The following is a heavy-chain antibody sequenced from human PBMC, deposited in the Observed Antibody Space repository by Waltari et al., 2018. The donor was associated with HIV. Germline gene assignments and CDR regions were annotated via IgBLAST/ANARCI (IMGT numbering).Heavy chain of an antibody. CDR2: IHPGDADT. D-gene: IGHD6-19*01. CDR1: GYNFTTYW. V-gene: IGHV5-51*01. Sequence: EVQLVQSGAEVKKPGESPKISCKSSGYNFTTYWIGWVRQMLGKGLEWMGIIHPGDADTRYSPSFQGQVTISADKSISTAFLQWSSLKASDTAMYYCARGLPKQWLAYFDYWGQGTLVTVSS. J-gene: IGHJ4*02. CDR3: ARGLPKQWLAYFDY.